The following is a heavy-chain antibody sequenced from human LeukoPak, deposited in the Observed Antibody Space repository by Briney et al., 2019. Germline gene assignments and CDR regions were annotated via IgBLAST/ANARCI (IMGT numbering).Heavy chain of an antibody. J-gene: IGHJ4*02. D-gene: IGHD1-26*01. CDR2: IYSGGST. Sequence: PGGSLRLSCAASGFTDSSDYMSWVRQAPGKGLEWVSFIYSGGSTYYADSVRGRFTISRDNSKNTLYLQMNSLRAEDTAVYYCARLGGSYYFAYWGQGTLVTVSS. CDR3: ARLGGSYYFAY. V-gene: IGHV3-53*01. CDR1: GFTDSSDY.